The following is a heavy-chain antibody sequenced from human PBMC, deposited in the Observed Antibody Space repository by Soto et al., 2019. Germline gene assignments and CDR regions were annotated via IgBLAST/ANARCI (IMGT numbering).Heavy chain of an antibody. J-gene: IGHJ5*02. CDR3: AHRGPYSSYWDVGWFDT. CDR1: GFSLSSSGVG. Sequence: QITLKESGPTLVEPTQTLTLTCSFSGFSLSSSGVGVGWLRQAPGKALECLGIIYWDNDRRYNPSLKKRLTLTTDTSKNQVILTMTYMEPVDTAAYYCAHRGPYSSYWDVGWFDTWGQGTLVTVS. D-gene: IGHD2-21*01. V-gene: IGHV2-5*02. CDR2: IYWDNDR.